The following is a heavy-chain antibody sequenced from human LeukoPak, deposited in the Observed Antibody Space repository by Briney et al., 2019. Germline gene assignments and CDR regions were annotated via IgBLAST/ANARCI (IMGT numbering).Heavy chain of an antibody. CDR3: TRGGSYGDI. D-gene: IGHD3-16*02. CDR2: MKADGSSR. J-gene: IGHJ4*02. V-gene: IGHV3-74*03. CDR1: GFTFRSYW. Sequence: PGGSLRLSCEASGFTFRSYWMHWVRQPPGRGLAWVSSMKADGSSRTYDDSVKGRFIVSRDNAKNTLYLQMSSLRAAGTAVYFCTRGGSYGDIWGQGTLVTVSS.